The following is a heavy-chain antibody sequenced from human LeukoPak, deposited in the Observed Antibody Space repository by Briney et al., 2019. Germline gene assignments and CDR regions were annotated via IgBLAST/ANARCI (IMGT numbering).Heavy chain of an antibody. CDR3: ARAVPYSSSWFGDVNWFAP. V-gene: IGHV1-24*01. J-gene: IGHJ5*02. CDR2: FDPEDGET. CDR1: GFTLTELS. D-gene: IGHD6-13*01. Sequence: ASVKVSCKVSGFTLTELSMHWVRQAPGKGLEWMGGFDPEDGETIYAQKFQGRVTMTEDTSTDTAYMELSSLRSEDTAVYYCARAVPYSSSWFGDVNWFAPWGQGTLVTVSS.